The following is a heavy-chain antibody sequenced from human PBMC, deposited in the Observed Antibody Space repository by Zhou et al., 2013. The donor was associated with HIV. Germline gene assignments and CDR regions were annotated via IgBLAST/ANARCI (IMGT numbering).Heavy chain of an antibody. D-gene: IGHD6-13*01. V-gene: IGHV1-18*01. J-gene: IGHJ4*02. CDR1: GYAFAKYG. Sequence: QVQLVQSGAEVKKPGASVKVSCKAFGYAFAKYGITWVRQAPGQGLEWMGWTSAYNGNRNYAQKFQGRVLMTTNTSTNMASMELRSLRSDDTAVYYCARQSGESSSQAAYFDHWGQGTLVSVFS. CDR3: ARQSGESSSQAAYFDH. CDR2: TSAYNGNR.